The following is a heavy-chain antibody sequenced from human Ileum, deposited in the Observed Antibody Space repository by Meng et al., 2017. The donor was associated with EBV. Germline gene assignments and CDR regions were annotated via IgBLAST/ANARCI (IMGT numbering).Heavy chain of an antibody. V-gene: IGHV1-18*01. CDR1: GYRFTAFG. CDR3: ARTYYGSYGFDY. J-gene: IGHJ4*02. CDR2: ITTYNGDT. Sequence: VQLVLSGAEGGQPGAYVKVSCKSAGYRFTAFGTGWVRQDPGQGPEWIGWITTYNGDTKDAQKFQGRVTMTRETSTNTAYMELTSLRSDDTAVYYCARTYYGSYGFDYWGQGTLVTVSS. D-gene: IGHD3-10*01.